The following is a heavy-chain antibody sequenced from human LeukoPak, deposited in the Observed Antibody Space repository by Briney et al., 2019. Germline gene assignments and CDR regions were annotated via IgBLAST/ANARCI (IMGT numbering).Heavy chain of an antibody. CDR1: GFTFDDHA. V-gene: IGHV3-9*01. CDR3: AKVSDSYGYWYFDL. CDR2: ISWNSGSI. J-gene: IGHJ2*01. Sequence: GGSLRLSCAASGFTFDDHAMHWVRQAPGKGLEWVSGISWNSGSIGYADSAKGRFTISRDNAKNSLYLQMNSLRAEDTALYYCAKVSDSYGYWYFDLWGRGTLVTVSS. D-gene: IGHD5-18*01.